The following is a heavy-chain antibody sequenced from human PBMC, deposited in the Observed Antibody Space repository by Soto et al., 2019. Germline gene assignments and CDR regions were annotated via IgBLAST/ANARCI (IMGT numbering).Heavy chain of an antibody. CDR1: GFNFRDFW. CDR3: PRTKFGALSAYW. D-gene: IGHD3-3*01. Sequence: PGGPVRLSGAVCGFNFRDFWMSWVRQAPGKGLEWVANIKQDGSEKYYVDSVKGRFTVSRDNAKNSLYLQINSLRAEDTGMYYSPRTKFGALSAYW. V-gene: IGHV3-7*03. J-gene: IGHJ2*01. CDR2: IKQDGSEK.